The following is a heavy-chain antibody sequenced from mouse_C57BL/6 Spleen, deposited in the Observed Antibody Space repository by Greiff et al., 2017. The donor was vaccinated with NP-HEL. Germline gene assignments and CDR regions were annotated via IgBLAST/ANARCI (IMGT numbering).Heavy chain of an antibody. D-gene: IGHD2-4*01. Sequence: VQLQQSGAELMKPGASVKLSCKATGYTFTGYWIEWVKQRPGHGLEWIGEILTGSGSTNYNEKFKGKATFTADTSSNTADMQISSLTTEDSAIYYCARWRYDYLYYFDYWGQGTTLTVSS. CDR2: ILTGSGST. V-gene: IGHV1-9*01. J-gene: IGHJ2*01. CDR3: ARWRYDYLYYFDY. CDR1: GYTFTGYW.